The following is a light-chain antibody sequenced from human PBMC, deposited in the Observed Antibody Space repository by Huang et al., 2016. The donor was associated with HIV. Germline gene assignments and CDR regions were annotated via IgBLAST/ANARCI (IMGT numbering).Light chain of an antibody. CDR2: NVS. CDR3: QQYDKVSLA. V-gene: IGKV1-33*01. Sequence: DIQMTQSPSSLSASVGDRVTVTCQASQDIGKSLNWYQHKPGRAPKLLIHNVSILETGVPSRFSGSGAGTHFTFTIKSLQPEDIATYYCQQYDKVSLAFGGGTKVEMK. CDR1: QDIGKS. J-gene: IGKJ4*01.